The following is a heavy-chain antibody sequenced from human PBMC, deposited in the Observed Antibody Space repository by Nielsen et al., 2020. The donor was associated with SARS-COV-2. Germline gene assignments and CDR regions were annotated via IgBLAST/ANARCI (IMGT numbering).Heavy chain of an antibody. V-gene: IGHV1-24*01. CDR1: GYSLTEIS. Sequence: ASVKVSCKVSGYSLTEISMHWVRQAPGKGLEWMGSFDPEDGEIIYAQKFEGRVTMTEDTSTDTAYMELRSLRSEVTAVYYCATSDFTIIPLFWGQGTAVTVSS. CDR2: FDPEDGEI. D-gene: IGHD3-3*01. J-gene: IGHJ6*02. CDR3: ATSDFTIIPLF.